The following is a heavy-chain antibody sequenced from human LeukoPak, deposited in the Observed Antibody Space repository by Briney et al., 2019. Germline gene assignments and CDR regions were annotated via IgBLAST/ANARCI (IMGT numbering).Heavy chain of an antibody. J-gene: IGHJ6*03. CDR1: GGTFSSYA. CDR2: IIPIFGTA. D-gene: IGHD1-26*01. V-gene: IGHV1-69*01. CDR3: AKDQLGYYGTYYYYYMDV. Sequence: SVKVSCKASGGTFSSYAISWVRQAPGQGLEWMGGIIPIFGTANYAQKFQGRVTITADESTSTAYMELSSLRSEDTAVYYCAKDQLGYYGTYYYYYMDVWGKGTTVTISS.